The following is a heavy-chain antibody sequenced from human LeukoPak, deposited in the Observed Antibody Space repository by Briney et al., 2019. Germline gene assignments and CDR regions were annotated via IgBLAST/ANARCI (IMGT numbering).Heavy chain of an antibody. CDR2: IYYSGST. CDR3: ARTSDAASEAFDI. V-gene: IGHV4-30-4*01. CDR1: GGSVSSGDYY. Sequence: SQTLSLTCTVSGGSVSSGDYYWSWIRQPPGKGLEGIGYIYYSGSTYYNPSLKSRVTISVDTSKNQFSLKLSSVTAADTAVYYCARTSDAASEAFDIWGQGTMVTVSS. J-gene: IGHJ3*02.